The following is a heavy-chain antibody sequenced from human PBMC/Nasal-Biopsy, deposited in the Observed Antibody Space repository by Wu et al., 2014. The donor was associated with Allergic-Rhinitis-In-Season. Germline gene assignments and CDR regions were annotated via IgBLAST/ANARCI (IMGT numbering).Heavy chain of an antibody. J-gene: IGHJ6*03. CDR1: A. CDR3: ASHREAPDTPGYFYYYYMDV. CDR2: ISGSGATT. V-gene: IGHV3-23*01. D-gene: IGHD2-2*01. Sequence: AMSWSARLQEGLEWVSAISGSGATTYYADSVKGRFTISRDDSRNTLYLRMNSLRAEDTATYYCASHREAPDTPGYFYYYYMDVWGKGTTVIVSS.